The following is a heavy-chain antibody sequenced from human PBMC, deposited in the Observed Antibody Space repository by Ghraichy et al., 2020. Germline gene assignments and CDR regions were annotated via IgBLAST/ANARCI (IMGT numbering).Heavy chain of an antibody. J-gene: IGHJ6*02. D-gene: IGHD2-2*01. CDR1: GFTFSSYS. CDR2: ISSSSSYI. V-gene: IGHV3-21*01. CDR3: ARDFLPGYCSSTSCSRSYYYYYGMDV. Sequence: SCAASGFTFSSYSMNWVRQAPGKGLEWVSSISSSSSYIYYADSVKGRFTISRDNAKNSLYLQMNSLRAEDTAVYYCARDFLPGYCSSTSCSRSYYYYYGMDVWGQGTTVTVSS.